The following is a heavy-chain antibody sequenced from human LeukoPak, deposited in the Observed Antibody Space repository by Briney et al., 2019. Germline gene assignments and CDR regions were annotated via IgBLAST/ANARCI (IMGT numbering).Heavy chain of an antibody. CDR3: ARAYYGSGSYYKGTFDY. CDR1: EFTFSTYW. Sequence: GGSLRLSCAAPEFTFSTYWMSWVRQAPGKGLEWVANIKQDGSEKYYVDSVKGRFTISRDNAKNSLHLQMNSLRAEDTAVYYCARAYYGSGSYYKGTFDYWGQGTLVTVSS. D-gene: IGHD3-10*01. V-gene: IGHV3-7*03. J-gene: IGHJ4*02. CDR2: IKQDGSEK.